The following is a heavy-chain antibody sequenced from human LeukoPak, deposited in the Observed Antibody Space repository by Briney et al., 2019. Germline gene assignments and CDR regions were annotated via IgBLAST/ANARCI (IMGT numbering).Heavy chain of an antibody. CDR3: ARAVLMVYAPLDV. D-gene: IGHD2-8*01. V-gene: IGHV3-74*01. CDR2: INSDGSST. CDR1: GFTFSNYW. J-gene: IGHJ6*04. Sequence: TGGSLRLSCAASGFTFSNYWMHWVRQAPGKGLEYFSRINSDGSSTNYADSVKGRLTISRDNAKNTLYLHMNSLRAEDTAVYYCARAVLMVYAPLDVWGKGTTVTVSS.